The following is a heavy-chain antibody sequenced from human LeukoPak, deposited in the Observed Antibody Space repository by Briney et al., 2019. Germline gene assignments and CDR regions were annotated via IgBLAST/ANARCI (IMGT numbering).Heavy chain of an antibody. V-gene: IGHV1-69*06. CDR2: IIPIFGTA. CDR1: GGTFSSYA. Sequence: ASVKVSCKASGGTFSSYAISWVRQAPGQGLEWMGGIIPIFGTANYAQKFQGRVTITADKSTSTAYMELSSLRSEDTAVYYCASPEGTGKVVPAAEYFQHWGQGTLVTVSS. D-gene: IGHD2-2*01. CDR3: ASPEGTGKVVPAAEYFQH. J-gene: IGHJ1*01.